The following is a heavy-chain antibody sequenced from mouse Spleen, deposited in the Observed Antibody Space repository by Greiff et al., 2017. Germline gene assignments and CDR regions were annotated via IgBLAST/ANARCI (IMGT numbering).Heavy chain of an antibody. V-gene: IGHV1-59*01. Sequence: QVQLQQPGAELVRPGTSVKLSCKASGYTFTSYWMHWVKQRPGQGLEWIGVIDPSDSYTNYNQKFKGKATLTVDTSSSTAYMQLSSLTSEDSAVYYCARPLVKGAMDYWGQGTSVTVSS. D-gene: IGHD2-10*02. CDR1: GYTFTSYW. CDR3: ARPLVKGAMDY. J-gene: IGHJ4*01. CDR2: IDPSDSYT.